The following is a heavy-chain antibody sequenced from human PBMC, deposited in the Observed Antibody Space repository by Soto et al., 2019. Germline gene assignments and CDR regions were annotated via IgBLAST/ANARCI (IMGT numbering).Heavy chain of an antibody. CDR2: IYWDDDK. J-gene: IGHJ4*02. CDR3: VSTDQATILRGEWFWELIEQH. V-gene: IGHV2-5*02. D-gene: IGHD3-10*01. CDR1: GFSLSTSGVG. Sequence: QITLKESGPTLVKPTQTLTLTCTFSGFSLSTSGVGVGWIRQPPGKALEWLALIYWDDDKRYSPSLKSRLTITKDTSKNQVVLTKPNMDPVDTATYYCVSTDQATILRGEWFWELIEQHWGQGTLVTVSS.